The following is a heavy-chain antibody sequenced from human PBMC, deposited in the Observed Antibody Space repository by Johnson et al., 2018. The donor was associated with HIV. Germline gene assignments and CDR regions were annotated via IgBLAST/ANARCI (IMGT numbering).Heavy chain of an antibody. CDR2: IYSGGNT. J-gene: IGHJ3*02. V-gene: IGHV3-66*04. D-gene: IGHD3-22*01. CDR1: GFTVSSNY. Sequence: EVQLVESGGGLVQPGGSLRLSCAASGFTVSSNYMSWVRQAPGKGLEWVSVIYSGGNTYYADSVKGRFTISRDNSKNTLSLQMNSLRAEDTAVYYCAKHSSGYRDAVDIWGQGTMVTVSS. CDR3: AKHSSGYRDAVDI.